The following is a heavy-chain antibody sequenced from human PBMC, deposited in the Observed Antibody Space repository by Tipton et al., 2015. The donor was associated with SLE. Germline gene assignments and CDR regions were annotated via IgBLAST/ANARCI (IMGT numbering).Heavy chain of an antibody. CDR1: GGSISSGGYY. V-gene: IGHV4-31*03. D-gene: IGHD6-13*01. J-gene: IGHJ4*02. Sequence: GLVKPSETLSLTCTVSGGSISSGGYYWSWIRQHPGKGLEWIGYIYYSGSTYYNPSLKSRVTISVDTSKNQFSLKLSSVTAADTAVYYCARGGIAAAGTIDYWGQGTLVTVSS. CDR3: ARGGIAAAGTIDY. CDR2: IYYSGST.